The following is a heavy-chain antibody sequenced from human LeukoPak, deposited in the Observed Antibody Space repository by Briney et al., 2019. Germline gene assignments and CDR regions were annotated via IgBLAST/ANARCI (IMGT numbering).Heavy chain of an antibody. CDR3: ARRDGYGAYDI. CDR2: IYPSDSDT. V-gene: IGHV5-51*01. J-gene: IGHJ3*02. D-gene: IGHD5-24*01. CDR1: GYTFTNYW. Sequence: GESLRISCQGSGYTFTNYWIGWVRQMPGKGLEWMGIIYPSDSDTRYSPSFQGQVTISADKSISTAYLQWSSLKASDTAMYYCARRDGYGAYDIWGQGTMVTVSS.